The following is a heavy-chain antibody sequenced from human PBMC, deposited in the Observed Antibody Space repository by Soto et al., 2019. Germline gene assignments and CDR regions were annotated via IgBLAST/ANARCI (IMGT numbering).Heavy chain of an antibody. V-gene: IGHV1-69*12. CDR3: ASSADSSGWYYFEY. Sequence: QVQLVQSGAEVKKPGSSVQVSCKASGGTFSSYAISWVRQAPGQGLAWMGGIIPIFGTANYAQKFQGRVTITADESTSTVYMDLSSLTSEDTAMYYCASSADSSGWYYFEYWGQGTLVTVSS. CDR2: IIPIFGTA. CDR1: GGTFSSYA. J-gene: IGHJ4*02. D-gene: IGHD6-19*01.